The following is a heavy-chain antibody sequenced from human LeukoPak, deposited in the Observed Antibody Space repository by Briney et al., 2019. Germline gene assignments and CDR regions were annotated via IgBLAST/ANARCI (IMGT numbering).Heavy chain of an antibody. D-gene: IGHD6-19*01. V-gene: IGHV1-2*06. CDR3: ARDRSAVAGTAAY. Sequence: ASVKVSCKASGYTFTGYYMHWVRQAPGQGLEWMGRINPNSGGTNYAQRFQGRATMTRDTSISTVYMELSRLTSDDTAVYYCARDRSAVAGTAAYWGQGTLVTVSS. J-gene: IGHJ4*02. CDR2: INPNSGGT. CDR1: GYTFTGYY.